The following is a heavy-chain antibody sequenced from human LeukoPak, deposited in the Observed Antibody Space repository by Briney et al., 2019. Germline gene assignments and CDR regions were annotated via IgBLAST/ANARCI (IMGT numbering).Heavy chain of an antibody. Sequence: PSETLSLTCTVSGGSISSYYWSWIRQPPGKGLEWIGYIYYSGSTNYNPSLKGRVTISVDTSKNQFSLKLSSVTAADTAVYYCARGRIGHFDYWGQGTLVTVSS. V-gene: IGHV4-59*01. CDR2: IYYSGST. D-gene: IGHD2-15*01. CDR3: ARGRIGHFDY. J-gene: IGHJ4*02. CDR1: GGSISSYY.